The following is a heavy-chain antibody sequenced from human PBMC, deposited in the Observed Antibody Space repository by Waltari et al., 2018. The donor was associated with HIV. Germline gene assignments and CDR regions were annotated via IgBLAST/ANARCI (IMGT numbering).Heavy chain of an antibody. CDR3: TSQGWEPLFEGVDV. V-gene: IGHV3-15*01. Sequence: EVQLVESGGGLVKPGGSLRLSCAASGFTFSNAWMSWVRQAPGKGLEWVGRIKRKTDGGTTDYAAPVKGRFTISRDDSKNTLYLQMNSLKTEDTAVYYCTSQGWEPLFEGVDVWGQGTTVTVSS. J-gene: IGHJ6*02. CDR1: GFTFSNAW. CDR2: IKRKTDGGTT. D-gene: IGHD1-26*01.